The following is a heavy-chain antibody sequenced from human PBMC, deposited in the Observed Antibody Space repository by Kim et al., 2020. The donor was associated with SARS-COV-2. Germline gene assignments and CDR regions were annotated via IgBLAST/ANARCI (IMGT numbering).Heavy chain of an antibody. CDR3: ARDVGGSGNYDWFDP. J-gene: IGHJ5*02. Sequence: SDYWKDRFTISRDNARNSLYLQLNRLRAEDTAVYYCARDVGGSGNYDWFDPWGQGTQVTVSS. V-gene: IGHV3-11*05. D-gene: IGHD3-10*01.